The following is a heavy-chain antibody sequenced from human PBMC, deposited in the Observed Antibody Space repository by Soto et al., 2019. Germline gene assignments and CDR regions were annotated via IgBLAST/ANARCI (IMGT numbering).Heavy chain of an antibody. CDR1: GGSISSGDYY. J-gene: IGHJ4*02. Sequence: SETLSLTCTVSGGSISSGDYYWSWIRQPPGKGLEWIGYIYYSGSTYYNPSLKSRVTISVDTSKNQFSLKLSSVTAADTAVYYCASIDYGDYEFGNYFDYWGQGTLVTVS. CDR2: IYYSGST. V-gene: IGHV4-30-4*01. D-gene: IGHD4-17*01. CDR3: ASIDYGDYEFGNYFDY.